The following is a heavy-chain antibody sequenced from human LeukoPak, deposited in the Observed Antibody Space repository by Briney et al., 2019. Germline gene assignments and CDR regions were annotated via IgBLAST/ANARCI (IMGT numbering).Heavy chain of an antibody. J-gene: IGHJ4*02. V-gene: IGHV3-23*01. D-gene: IGHD2-15*01. CDR3: AKSGRYCSAGSCYQEASLDY. CDR1: GFTFSSYG. Sequence: SGGTLRLSCAASGFTFSSYGMSWVRQAPGKGLEWVSAISGSGGSTYYADSVKGRFTISRDNSKNTLHLQMNSLRADDTAVYYCAKSGRYCSAGSCYQEASLDYWGQGTLVTVSS. CDR2: ISGSGGST.